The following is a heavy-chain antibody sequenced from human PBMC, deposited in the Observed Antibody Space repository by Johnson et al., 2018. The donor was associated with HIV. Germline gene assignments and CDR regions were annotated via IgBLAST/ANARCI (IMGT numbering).Heavy chain of an antibody. D-gene: IGHD3-3*01. J-gene: IGHJ3*01. CDR2: ISYDGSNK. CDR3: AKPYYDFWSGSSPPAG. Sequence: QVQLVESGGGVVQPGRSLRLSCAASGFTFTSYAMHWVRQAPGKGLEWVALISYDGSNKYYADSVRGRFTISRDNSKNTLYLQMNSLRAEDTAVYYCAKPYYDFWSGSSPPAGWGQGTMVTVSS. V-gene: IGHV3-30-3*02. CDR1: GFTFTSYA.